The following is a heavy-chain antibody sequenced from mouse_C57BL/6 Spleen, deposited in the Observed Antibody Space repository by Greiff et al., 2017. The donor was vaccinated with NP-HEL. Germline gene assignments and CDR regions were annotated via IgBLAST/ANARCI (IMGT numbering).Heavy chain of an antibody. CDR1: GFSLTSYG. CDR3: AVSMVTTDWYFDV. V-gene: IGHV2-2*01. D-gene: IGHD2-2*01. Sequence: VKLMESGPGLVQPSQSLSITCTVSGFSLTSYGVHWVRQSPGKGLEWLGVIWSGGSTDYNAAFISRLSISKDNSKSQVFFKMNSLQADDTAIYYCAVSMVTTDWYFDVWGTGTTVTVSS. CDR2: IWSGGST. J-gene: IGHJ1*03.